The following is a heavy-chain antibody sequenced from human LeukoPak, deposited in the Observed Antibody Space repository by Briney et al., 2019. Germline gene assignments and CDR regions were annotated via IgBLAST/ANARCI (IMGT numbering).Heavy chain of an antibody. J-gene: IGHJ4*02. D-gene: IGHD6-19*01. CDR1: GFPLSSYA. CDR2: ISGGGGST. V-gene: IGHV3-23*01. CDR3: VNLYSSNY. Sequence: GGSLRLSCAASGFPLSSYAMSWVRQSPGKGLEWVSGISGGGGSTFYADSVKGRFTISRDNSKNTLYLQMNSLRAEDTAVYYCVNLYSSNYWGQGTLVTVSS.